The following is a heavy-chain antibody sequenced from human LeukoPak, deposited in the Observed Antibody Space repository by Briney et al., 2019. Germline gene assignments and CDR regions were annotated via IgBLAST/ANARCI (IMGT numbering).Heavy chain of an antibody. D-gene: IGHD5-12*01. CDR3: TRDKYSGYDRSPY. Sequence: ASVKVSCKASGYTFTDYYVHWVRQAPGQGLEWLGLVNPNTGGTNYVQKFQGRVTMTRDTYISTAYMELSRLRSDDMAIYYCTRDKYSGYDRSPYWGQGPLVTVSS. V-gene: IGHV1-2*02. CDR1: GYTFTDYY. CDR2: VNPNTGGT. J-gene: IGHJ4*02.